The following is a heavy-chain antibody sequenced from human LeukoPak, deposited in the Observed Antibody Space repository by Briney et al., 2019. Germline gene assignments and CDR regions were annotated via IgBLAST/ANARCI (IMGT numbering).Heavy chain of an antibody. V-gene: IGHV4-34*01. Sequence: SETLSLTCAVYGGSFSGYYWSWIRQPPGKGLEWIGEINHSGSTNYNPSLKSRVTIAVDMSKNQFSLKLSSVTAADTAVYYCARRMVRGVITNDAFDIWGQGTMVTVSS. CDR1: GGSFSGYY. CDR3: ARRMVRGVITNDAFDI. D-gene: IGHD3-10*01. CDR2: INHSGST. J-gene: IGHJ3*02.